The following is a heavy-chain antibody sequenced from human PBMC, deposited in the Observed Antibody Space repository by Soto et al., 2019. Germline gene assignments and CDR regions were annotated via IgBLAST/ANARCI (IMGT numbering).Heavy chain of an antibody. D-gene: IGHD2-15*01. Sequence: EVQLVESGGGLVQPGESLRLSCAASGFTFSRYWMHWVRQAPGKGLVWVSRINSDESSTSYAGSVKGRFTISRDNAKNTLYLQMNSLRAEDTAVYYCVRTSLVVAAATREDYWGQGTLVTVSS. CDR3: VRTSLVVAAATREDY. CDR1: GFTFSRYW. CDR2: INSDESST. V-gene: IGHV3-74*01. J-gene: IGHJ4*02.